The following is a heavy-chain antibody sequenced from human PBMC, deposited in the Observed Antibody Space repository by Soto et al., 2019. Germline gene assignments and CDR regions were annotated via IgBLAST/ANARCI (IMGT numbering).Heavy chain of an antibody. CDR1: GYTFTSYD. V-gene: IGHV1-8*01. CDR3: ARGVKYGAYSRWFDP. J-gene: IGHJ5*02. CDR2: MNPNGGNT. Sequence: QVQLVQSGAEVKKPGASVKVSCKASGYTFTSYDINWVRQATGQGLEYLGWMNPNGGNTGYVQKFQGRVTMTRDTSISTAYMDLSSLRSEDTAAYFCARGVKYGAYSRWFDPWGQGTLVTVSS. D-gene: IGHD4-17*01.